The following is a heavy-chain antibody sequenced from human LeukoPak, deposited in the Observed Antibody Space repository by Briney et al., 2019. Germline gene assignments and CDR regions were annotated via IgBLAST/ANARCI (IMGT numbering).Heavy chain of an antibody. CDR2: ITNSGSST. V-gene: IGHV3-23*01. CDR1: GFTFSTYA. D-gene: IGHD6-13*01. Sequence: GGSLRLSCAASGFTFSTYAMSWVRQAPGKGLEWVSGITNSGSSTYYADSVRGRFTISRDNSKNTLCLQMNSLRAEDTAVYYCARVSSSSFHFDYWGQGTLVTVSS. J-gene: IGHJ4*02. CDR3: ARVSSSSFHFDY.